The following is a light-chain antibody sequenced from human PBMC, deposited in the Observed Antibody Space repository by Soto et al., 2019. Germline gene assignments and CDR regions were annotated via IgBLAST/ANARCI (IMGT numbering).Light chain of an antibody. CDR2: KAS. CDR1: QSISSW. Sequence: DIQMTQSPSTLSASVGDRVTITCRASQSISSWLAWYQQKPGKAPRLLIYKASNLESGVPPRFSGSGSGTEFTLTISSLQPDDSATYYCQQYNDNWTFGQGTKVEIK. CDR3: QQYNDNWT. J-gene: IGKJ1*01. V-gene: IGKV1-5*03.